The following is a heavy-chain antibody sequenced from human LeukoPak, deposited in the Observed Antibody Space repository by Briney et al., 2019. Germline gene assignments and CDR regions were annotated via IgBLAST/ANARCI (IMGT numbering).Heavy chain of an antibody. V-gene: IGHV3-74*01. CDR1: GFTFSSYW. CDR2: INSDGSST. D-gene: IGHD3-22*01. Sequence: GGSLRLSCAASGFTFSSYWVHWVRQAPGKGLVWVSRINSDGSSTSYADSVKGRFTISRDNAKNTLYLQMNSLRAEDMAVYYCARGYSSAYRVDYWGQGTLVTVSS. CDR3: ARGYSSAYRVDY. J-gene: IGHJ4*02.